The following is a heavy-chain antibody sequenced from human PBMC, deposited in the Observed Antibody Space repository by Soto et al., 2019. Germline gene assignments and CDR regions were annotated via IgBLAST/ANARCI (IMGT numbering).Heavy chain of an antibody. Sequence: QVQLVQSGAEVKKPGASVKVSCKASGYTFTRYDINWVRQARGQGLEWLGWMNPKSGKTGYAQKFQGRVTMTRNTSKSTAHMEMSSLRSEDTAVYYCARVPGFTTEFGAWGQGTLVTVAT. CDR1: GYTFTRYD. D-gene: IGHD3-3*01. V-gene: IGHV1-8*01. J-gene: IGHJ5*02. CDR3: ARVPGFTTEFGA. CDR2: MNPKSGKT.